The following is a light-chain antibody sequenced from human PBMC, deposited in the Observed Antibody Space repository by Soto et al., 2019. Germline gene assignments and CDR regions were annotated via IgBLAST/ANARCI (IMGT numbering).Light chain of an antibody. Sequence: QLVLTQPPSASGTPGQRVTISCSGSRSNIGSNTVNWYQQLPGTAPKLLIYSDNQRPSGVPDRFSGSKSGTSASLAITGLQAEDEADYYCQSYDSSLSGYVFGTGTKLTVL. J-gene: IGLJ1*01. CDR2: SDN. V-gene: IGLV1-44*01. CDR1: RSNIGSNT. CDR3: QSYDSSLSGYV.